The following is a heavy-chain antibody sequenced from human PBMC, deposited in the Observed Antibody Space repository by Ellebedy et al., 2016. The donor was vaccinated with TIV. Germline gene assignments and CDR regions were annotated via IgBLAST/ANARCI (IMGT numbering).Heavy chain of an antibody. Sequence: MPSETLSLTCTVSGSSVSSISYYWGWIRQSPGKGLEWIGEVKHSGSTNYNRSLKSRVTISADTSRNDFSLKLRSMTAADTGVYYCARLWASQWNYLFDPWGQGTLVTVSS. V-gene: IGHV4-39*02. J-gene: IGHJ5*02. CDR1: GSSVSSISYY. D-gene: IGHD1-7*01. CDR3: ARLWASQWNYLFDP. CDR2: VKHSGST.